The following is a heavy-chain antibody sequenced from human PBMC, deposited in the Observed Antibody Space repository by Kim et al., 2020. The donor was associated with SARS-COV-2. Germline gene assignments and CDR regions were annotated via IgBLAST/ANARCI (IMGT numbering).Heavy chain of an antibody. Sequence: SETLSLTCTVSGGSISSSSYYWGWIRQPPGKGLEWIGSIYYSGSTYYNPSLKSRVTISVDTSKNQFSLKLSSVTAADTAVYYCARLISRWLVQGYWGQGTLVTVSS. V-gene: IGHV4-39*01. CDR2: IYYSGST. CDR1: GGSISSSSYY. J-gene: IGHJ4*02. CDR3: ARLISRWLVQGY. D-gene: IGHD6-19*01.